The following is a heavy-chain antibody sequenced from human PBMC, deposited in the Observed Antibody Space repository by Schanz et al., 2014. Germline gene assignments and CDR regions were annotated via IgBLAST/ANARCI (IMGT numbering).Heavy chain of an antibody. Sequence: QVQLQESGPGLVKPSQTLSLTCTVSGGSVSSGGDYWSWIRQHPGKGLEWIGFISYSGSTYYNPSLKSRVAKSADTSKIQISLDQSSATAADAAVHYCARDRGRGDLPGDIWGQGTLVTVSS. CDR2: ISYSGST. V-gene: IGHV4-31*03. CDR3: ARDRGRGDLPGDI. J-gene: IGHJ4*02. CDR1: GGSVSSGGDY. D-gene: IGHD4-17*01.